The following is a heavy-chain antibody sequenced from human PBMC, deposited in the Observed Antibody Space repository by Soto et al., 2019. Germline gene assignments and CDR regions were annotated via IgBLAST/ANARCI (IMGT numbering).Heavy chain of an antibody. V-gene: IGHV4-31*02. CDR3: ARAVVAITTFIDY. Sequence: SETLSLTCSVSGASISRGHYYWSWIRQHPGKGLEWIGYIYPSGSTFYNSSLKSRVTISIDTSKNHFSLNLTSVTAADTAVYYCARAVVAITTFIDYWGQGTLVTVYS. D-gene: IGHD5-12*01. CDR2: IYPSGST. CDR1: GASISRGHYY. J-gene: IGHJ4*02.